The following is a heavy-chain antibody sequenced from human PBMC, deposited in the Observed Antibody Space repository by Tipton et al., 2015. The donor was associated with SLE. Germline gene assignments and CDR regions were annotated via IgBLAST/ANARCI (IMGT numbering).Heavy chain of an antibody. J-gene: IGHJ6*02. Sequence: GSLRLSCAASGFTFSSYAMSWVRQAPGKGLEWVSAISGSGGSTYYADSVKGRFTISRDNSKNTLYLQMNSLRAEDTAVYYCASPLPVAGTWDGMDVWGQGTTVTASS. CDR3: ASPLPVAGTWDGMDV. CDR2: ISGSGGST. V-gene: IGHV3-23*01. CDR1: GFTFSSYA. D-gene: IGHD6-19*01.